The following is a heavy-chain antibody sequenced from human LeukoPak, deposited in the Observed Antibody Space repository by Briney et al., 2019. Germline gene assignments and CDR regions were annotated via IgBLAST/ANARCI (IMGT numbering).Heavy chain of an antibody. CDR3: ARAPMVRGVITTRYNWFDP. D-gene: IGHD3-10*01. Sequence: ASVKVSCKASGYTFTSYDINWVRQATGQGLEWMGWMNPNRGNTGYAQKFQGRVTMARNTSISTAYMELSSLRSEDTAVYYCARAPMVRGVITTRYNWFDPWGQGTLVTVSS. CDR2: MNPNRGNT. CDR1: GYTFTSYD. V-gene: IGHV1-8*01. J-gene: IGHJ5*02.